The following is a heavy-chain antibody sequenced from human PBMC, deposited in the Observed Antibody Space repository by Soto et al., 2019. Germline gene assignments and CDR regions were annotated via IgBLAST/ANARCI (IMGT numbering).Heavy chain of an antibody. V-gene: IGHV1-2*02. CDR3: ARGGSSWDVYYYGMDV. D-gene: IGHD6-13*01. CDR2: INPNSGGT. CDR1: GYTFTGYY. Sequence: ASVKVSCKASGYTFTGYYMHWVRQAPGQGLEWMGWINPNSGGTNYAQKFQGRVTITRDTSASTAYMELSSLRSEDTAVYYCARGGSSWDVYYYGMDVWGQGTTVTVSS. J-gene: IGHJ6*02.